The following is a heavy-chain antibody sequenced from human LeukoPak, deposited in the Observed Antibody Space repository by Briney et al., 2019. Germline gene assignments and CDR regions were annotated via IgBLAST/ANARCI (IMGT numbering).Heavy chain of an antibody. CDR1: GGSISSGSYY. V-gene: IGHV4-61*02. CDR2: IYTSGST. J-gene: IGHJ4*02. D-gene: IGHD3-22*01. CDR3: ARGRYYDSSGYHPFFDY. Sequence: PSQTLSLTCTVSGGSISSGSYYWSWIRQPAGKGLEWIGRIYTSGSTYYNPSLKSRFTISVDTSKNQFSLKLSSVTAADTAVYYCARGRYYDSSGYHPFFDYWGQGTLVTVSS.